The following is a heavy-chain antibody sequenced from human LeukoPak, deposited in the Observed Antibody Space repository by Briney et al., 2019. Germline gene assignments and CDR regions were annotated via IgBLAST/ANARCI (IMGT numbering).Heavy chain of an antibody. CDR1: GFTFSSNG. V-gene: IGHV3-30*02. CDR3: ARGGGRWELQIDI. Sequence: GGSLRLSCAASGFTFSSNGMHWVRQAPGKGLEWVAFIRYDGNSKYYADSVKGRFTISRDNPKNTLSLQMNSLRDEDTAVYYCARGGGRWELQIDIWGQGTMVTVSS. D-gene: IGHD1-26*01. CDR2: IRYDGNSK. J-gene: IGHJ3*02.